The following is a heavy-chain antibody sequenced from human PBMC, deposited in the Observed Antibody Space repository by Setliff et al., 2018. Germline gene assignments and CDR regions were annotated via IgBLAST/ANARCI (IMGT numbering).Heavy chain of an antibody. J-gene: IGHJ4*02. V-gene: IGHV1-18*01. CDR2: ISAYNGFI. Sequence: ASVKVSCKSSGYSFPSYGISWVRQAPGQGLEWMGWISAYNGFINYAQMFQGRVIMTTDTSTSTAYMELRSLRSDDTAVYYCARDRPMVVVADNLALFDYWGQGTLVTVSS. CDR1: GYSFPSYG. D-gene: IGHD2-15*01. CDR3: ARDRPMVVVADNLALFDY.